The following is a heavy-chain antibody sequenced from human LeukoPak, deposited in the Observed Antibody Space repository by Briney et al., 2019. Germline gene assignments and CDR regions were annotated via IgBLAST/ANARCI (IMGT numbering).Heavy chain of an antibody. CDR1: GGSISSGGYS. CDR3: ARLAYCSSTSCRRGYYFDY. Sequence: SQTLSLTCAVSGGSISSGGYSWSWIRQPPGKGLEWIGYIYHSGSTYYNPSLKSRVTISVDTSKNQFSLKLSSVTAADTAVYYCARLAYCSSTSCRRGYYFDYWGQGTLVTVSS. D-gene: IGHD2-2*01. J-gene: IGHJ4*02. V-gene: IGHV4-30-2*01. CDR2: IYHSGST.